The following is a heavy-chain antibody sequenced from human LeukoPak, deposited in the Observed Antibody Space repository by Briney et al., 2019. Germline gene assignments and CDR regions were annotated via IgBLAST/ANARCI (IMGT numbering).Heavy chain of an antibody. Sequence: GGSLRLSCAASGFTFSSYGMHWVRQAPGKGLEWVAVIWYDGSNKYYADSVKGRFTISRDNSKNTLYLQMNSLRAEDTAVYYCARIRSSSSLVFDYWGQGTLVTVSS. V-gene: IGHV3-33*01. CDR2: IWYDGSNK. CDR3: ARIRSSSSLVFDY. CDR1: GFTFSSYG. J-gene: IGHJ4*02. D-gene: IGHD6-6*01.